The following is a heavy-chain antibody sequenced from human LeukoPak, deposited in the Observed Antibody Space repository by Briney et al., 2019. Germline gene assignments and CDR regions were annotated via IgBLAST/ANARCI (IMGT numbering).Heavy chain of an antibody. J-gene: IGHJ4*02. CDR3: AKGGGGSYLRFDY. D-gene: IGHD1-26*01. V-gene: IGHV3-30*18. CDR2: ISYDGSNK. CDR1: GFTFSSYG. Sequence: GGSLRLSCAASGFTFSSYGMHWVRQAPGKGLEWEAVISYDGSNKYYADSVKGRFTISRDNSKNTLYLQMNSLRAEDTAVYYCAKGGGGSYLRFDYWGQGTLVTVSS.